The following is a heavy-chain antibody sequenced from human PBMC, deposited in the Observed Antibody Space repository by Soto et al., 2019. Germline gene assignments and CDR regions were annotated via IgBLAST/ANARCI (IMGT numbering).Heavy chain of an antibody. CDR2: INSDTGYT. J-gene: IGHJ5*02. D-gene: IGHD2-15*01. V-gene: IGHV1-3*04. Sequence: QVQLVQSGAEVTKPGASVQGSCKASGFTFSHHSIHWVRQAPGQRLEWMGWINSDTGYTKYSQKFQARLTITWDSSAKTAYMELSSLQSEDTAVSDCGSGKKAGAWLDPGGQGTLVTVSS. CDR3: GSGKKAGAWLDP. CDR1: GFTFSHHS.